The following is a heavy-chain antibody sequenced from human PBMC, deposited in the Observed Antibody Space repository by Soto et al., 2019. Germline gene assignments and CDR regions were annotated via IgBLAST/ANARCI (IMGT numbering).Heavy chain of an antibody. J-gene: IGHJ4*02. CDR3: AKGTDMLRGPSGY. V-gene: IGHV3-23*01. CDR1: GFTFSSYA. CDR2: ISGSGGST. D-gene: IGHD3-10*02. Sequence: AGGSLRLSCAASGFTFSSYAMSWVRQAPGKGLEWVSAISGSGGSTYYADSVKGRFTISRDNSKNTLYLQMNSLRAEDTAVYYCAKGTDMLRGPSGYWGQGTLVTVSS.